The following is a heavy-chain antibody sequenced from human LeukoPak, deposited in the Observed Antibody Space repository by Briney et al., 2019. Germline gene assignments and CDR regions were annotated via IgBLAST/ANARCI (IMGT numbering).Heavy chain of an antibody. CDR3: ARGRGLYYYYGMDV. V-gene: IGHV4-4*07. CDR2: IYTSGST. Sequence: PSETLSLTCTVSGGSISSYYWSWIRQPTGKGLDWIGRIYTSGSTNYNPSLKSRVTMSVDTSKNQFSLKLSSVTAADTAVYYCARGRGLYYYYGMDVWGQGTTVTVSS. CDR1: GGSISSYY. J-gene: IGHJ6*02.